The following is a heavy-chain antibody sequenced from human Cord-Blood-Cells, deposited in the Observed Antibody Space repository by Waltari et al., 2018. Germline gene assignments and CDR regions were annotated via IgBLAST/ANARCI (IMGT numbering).Heavy chain of an antibody. CDR3: ARSMGEWGFDY. J-gene: IGHJ4*02. Sequence: QVQLVQSGAAVKKPGASVKVSCKASGYTFTGYYMHWVRQAPGQGLEWMGRINPNSGGTNDAQKFQGRVTMTRDTSISTAYMALSRLRSDDTGVYYCARSMGEWGFDYWGQGTLVTVSS. CDR2: INPNSGGT. D-gene: IGHD3-16*01. V-gene: IGHV1-2*05. CDR1: GYTFTGYY.